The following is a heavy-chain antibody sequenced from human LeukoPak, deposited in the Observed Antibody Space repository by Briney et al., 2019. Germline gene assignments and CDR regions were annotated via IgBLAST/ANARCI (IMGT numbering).Heavy chain of an antibody. CDR1: GFTFSSYW. CDR3: ARYHYDSSGYFS. J-gene: IGHJ5*02. D-gene: IGHD3-22*01. V-gene: IGHV3-7*01. Sequence: GGSLRLSCAASGFTFSSYWMSWVRQAPGKGLEWVANIKQDGSDIYYVDSVRGRFTISRDNAKNSLYLQMNSLGVEDTAVYYCARYHYDSSGYFSWGQGTLVTVSS. CDR2: IKQDGSDI.